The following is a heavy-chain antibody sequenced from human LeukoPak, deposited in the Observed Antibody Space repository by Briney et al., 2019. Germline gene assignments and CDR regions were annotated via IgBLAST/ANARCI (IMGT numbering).Heavy chain of an antibody. J-gene: IGHJ3*02. CDR3: ARLCSGWADAFDI. V-gene: IGHV3-7*01. CDR2: IKQDGSEK. D-gene: IGHD6-19*01. Sequence: GGSLRLSCAASGFTFSSYWKSWVRQAPGKGLEWVANIKQDGSEKYYVDSVKGRFTISRDNAKNSLYLQMNSLRAEDTAVYYCARLCSGWADAFDIWGQGTMVTVSS. CDR1: GFTFSSYW.